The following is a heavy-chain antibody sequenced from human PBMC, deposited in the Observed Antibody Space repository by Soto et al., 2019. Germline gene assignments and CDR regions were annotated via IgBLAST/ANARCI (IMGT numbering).Heavy chain of an antibody. V-gene: IGHV4-59*08. Sequence: SETLSLTCTVSGGSISSYYWSWIRQPPGKGLEWIGYIYYSGSTNYNPPLKSRVTISVDTSKNQFSLKLSSVTAADTAVYYCARHLWFGELSLDYWGQGTLVTVSS. CDR1: GGSISSYY. D-gene: IGHD3-10*01. CDR2: IYYSGST. J-gene: IGHJ4*02. CDR3: ARHLWFGELSLDY.